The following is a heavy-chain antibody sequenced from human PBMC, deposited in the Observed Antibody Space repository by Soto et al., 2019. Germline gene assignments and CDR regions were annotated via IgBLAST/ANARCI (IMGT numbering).Heavy chain of an antibody. CDR1: GYSFTRYW. CDR2: IYPGDSDS. D-gene: IGHD3-9*01. CDR3: ARLGEYYDILTAYTTYYFHY. J-gene: IGHJ4*02. V-gene: IGHV5-51*01. Sequence: PGESLKISCKGSGYSFTRYWIGWVRQMPGKGLEWMGIIYPGDSDSRYSPSFQGQVTISADKSISTAYLQWSSLKASDTAMYYCARLGEYYDILTAYTTYYFHYWGQGTLVTVSS.